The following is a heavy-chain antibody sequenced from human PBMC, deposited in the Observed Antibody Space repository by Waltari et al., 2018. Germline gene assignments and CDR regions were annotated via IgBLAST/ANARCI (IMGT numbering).Heavy chain of an antibody. Sequence: QVQLQQWGAGLLKPSETLSLTCAVYGGSFSGYYWSWIRQPPGKGLEWIGEINHSGSTNYNPSLKSRVTISVDTSKNHFSLKLRSVTAADTAVYYCARGLKQLWLRTVFFDYWGQGTLVTVSS. CDR1: GGSFSGYY. CDR3: ARGLKQLWLRTVFFDY. D-gene: IGHD5-18*01. V-gene: IGHV4-34*01. J-gene: IGHJ4*02. CDR2: INHSGST.